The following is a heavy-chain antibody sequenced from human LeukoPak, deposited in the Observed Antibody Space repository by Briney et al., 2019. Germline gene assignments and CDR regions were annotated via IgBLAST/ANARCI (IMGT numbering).Heavy chain of an antibody. CDR3: AREGYGDYSFDY. J-gene: IGHJ4*02. D-gene: IGHD4-17*01. V-gene: IGHV3-66*01. CDR2: IYSGGNT. CDR1: GFTVSSNY. Sequence: GGSLRVSCAASGFTVSSNYMSWVRQAPGKGLEWVSVIYSGGNTYYADSVKGRFTISRDNSKNTLYLQMNSLRAEDTAVYYCAREGYGDYSFDYWGQGTLVTVSS.